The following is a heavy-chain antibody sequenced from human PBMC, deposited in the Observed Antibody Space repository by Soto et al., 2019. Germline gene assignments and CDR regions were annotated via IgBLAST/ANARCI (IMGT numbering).Heavy chain of an antibody. V-gene: IGHV3-23*01. J-gene: IGHJ4*02. CDR3: AKVEQQLVGCFDY. D-gene: IGHD6-13*01. Sequence: PGGYVRLSCAASGFSFSSYAMSWVHQAPGKGLEWVSAISGSGGSTYYADSVKGRFTISRDNSKNTLYLQMNSLRAEDTAVYYCAKVEQQLVGCFDYWGQGTLVTVSS. CDR1: GFSFSSYA. CDR2: ISGSGGST.